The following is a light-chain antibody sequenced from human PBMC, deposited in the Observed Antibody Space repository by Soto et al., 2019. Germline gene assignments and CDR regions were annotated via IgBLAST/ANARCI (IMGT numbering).Light chain of an antibody. CDR3: QSYDGTNWV. V-gene: IGLV6-57*01. Sequence: NFMLTQPHSVSESPGKTVTISCTHSSGSIASNYVQWYQQRPGSSPTTVIYENNQRPSGVPDRFSGSIDSSSNSASLTISGLKTEDEADYYCQSYDGTNWVFGGGTKLTVL. J-gene: IGLJ3*02. CDR2: ENN. CDR1: SGSIASNY.